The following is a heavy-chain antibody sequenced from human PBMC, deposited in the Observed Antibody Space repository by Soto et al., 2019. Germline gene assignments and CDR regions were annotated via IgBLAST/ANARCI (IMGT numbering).Heavy chain of an antibody. D-gene: IGHD1-26*01. V-gene: IGHV1-18*01. CDR2: LSAYSGDT. CDR1: GYTFISYG. CDR3: AGWRAIVGAAEAVDV. Sequence: QGQLVQSGAEVKKPWASVKVSCKTSGYTFISYGITWVRQAPGPGLEWMGWLSAYSGDTSSSEKLQDRFTMTTDTSKNTLYKDLRSRTSGATAVYCCAGWRAIVGAAEAVDVWGRGKMVIVSS. J-gene: IGHJ3*01.